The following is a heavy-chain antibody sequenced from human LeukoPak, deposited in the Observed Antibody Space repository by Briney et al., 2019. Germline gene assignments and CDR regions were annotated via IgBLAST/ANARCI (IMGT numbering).Heavy chain of an antibody. CDR3: ASESRLRFLEWLPSANFYMDV. V-gene: IGHV3-21*01. J-gene: IGHJ6*03. CDR2: ISSSSSYI. Sequence: GGSLRLSCAASGFTFSSYSMNWVRQAPGKGLEWVSSISSSSSYIYYADSVKGRFTISRDNAKNSLYLQMNSLRAEDTAVYYCASESRLRFLEWLPSANFYMDVWGKATTVTVSS. D-gene: IGHD3-3*01. CDR1: GFTFSSYS.